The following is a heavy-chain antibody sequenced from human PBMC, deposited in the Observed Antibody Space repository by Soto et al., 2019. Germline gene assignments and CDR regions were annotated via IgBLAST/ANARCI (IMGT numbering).Heavy chain of an antibody. D-gene: IGHD7-27*01. J-gene: IGHJ4*02. CDR2: IKSKTDGGTT. V-gene: IGHV3-15*01. CDR3: TSRPSNYYFDY. CDR1: GFTFSNAW. Sequence: GGSLRLSCAASGFTFSNAWMSWVRRAPGKGLEWVGRIKSKTDGGTTDYAAPVKGRFTISRDDSKNTLYLQMNSLKTEDTAVYYCTSRPSNYYFDYWGQGTLVTVSS.